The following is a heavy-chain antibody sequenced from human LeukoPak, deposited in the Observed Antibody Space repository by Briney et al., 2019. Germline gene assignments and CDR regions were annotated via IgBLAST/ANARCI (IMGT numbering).Heavy chain of an antibody. Sequence: PSETLSLTCNVSGDSISSYYWSWIRQPPGKGLEWIGYIYYSGNTNYDPSLKSRVTMSVHTSKNQFSLMLSSVTAADTAVYYCARHTSMAHFDYWGQGTLVTVSS. CDR1: GDSISSYY. V-gene: IGHV4-59*08. CDR2: IYYSGNT. J-gene: IGHJ4*02. D-gene: IGHD1-1*01. CDR3: ARHTSMAHFDY.